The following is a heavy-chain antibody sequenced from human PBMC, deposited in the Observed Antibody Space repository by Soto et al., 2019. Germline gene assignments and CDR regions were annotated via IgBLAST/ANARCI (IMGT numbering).Heavy chain of an antibody. CDR2: IYYSGST. Sequence: SETLSLTCTVSGGSISSYYWSWIRQPPGKGLEWIGYIYYSGSTNYNPSLKSRVTISVDTSKNQFPLKLSSVTAADTAVYYCARLQGRNYGSGTTSGMDVWGQGTTVTVSS. D-gene: IGHD3-10*01. CDR3: ARLQGRNYGSGTTSGMDV. V-gene: IGHV4-59*01. J-gene: IGHJ6*02. CDR1: GGSISSYY.